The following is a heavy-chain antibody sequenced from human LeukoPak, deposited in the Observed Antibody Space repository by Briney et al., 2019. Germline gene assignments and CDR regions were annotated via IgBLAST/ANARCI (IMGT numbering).Heavy chain of an antibody. CDR3: ARYMSSSKIFDY. J-gene: IGHJ4*02. CDR1: GDSVSSNSVA. D-gene: IGHD6-6*01. V-gene: IGHV6-1*01. CDR2: TYYRSNWYN. Sequence: SQTLSLTCAISGDSVSSNSVAWNWIRQSPSRGLEWLGRTYYRSNWYNDYAVSVKSRITINPDTSKNQFSLRLNSVTPEDTAVYFCARYMSSSKIFDYWGQGTLVTVSS.